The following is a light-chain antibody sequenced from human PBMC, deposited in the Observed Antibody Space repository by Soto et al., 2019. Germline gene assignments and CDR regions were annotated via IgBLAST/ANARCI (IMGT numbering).Light chain of an antibody. Sequence: EIVLTQSPGTLSVSPGERVTLSCRASQSVTSSYLAWDQQRPGQAPRLLIFGASYRATGIPYRFSGSGSGTDFNHTISRLEPEDLAVYYCQQYSSSPPEFTFGPGTKVDSK. CDR2: GAS. J-gene: IGKJ3*01. V-gene: IGKV3-20*01. CDR3: QQYSSSPPEFT. CDR1: QSVTSSY.